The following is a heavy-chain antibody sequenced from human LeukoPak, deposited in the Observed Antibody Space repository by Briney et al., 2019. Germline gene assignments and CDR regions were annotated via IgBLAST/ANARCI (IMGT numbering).Heavy chain of an antibody. CDR2: IYSGGST. J-gene: IGHJ4*02. D-gene: IGHD3-22*01. CDR1: GFTVSSNY. V-gene: IGHV3-53*01. CDR3: AKDNSPRYYYDSSGYYYETPLFDY. Sequence: GGSLRLSCAASGFTVSSNYMSWVRQAPGKGLEWVSVIYSGGSTYYADSVKGRFTISRDNSKNTLYLQMNSLRGEDTALYYCAKDNSPRYYYDSSGYYYETPLFDYWGQGTLVTVSS.